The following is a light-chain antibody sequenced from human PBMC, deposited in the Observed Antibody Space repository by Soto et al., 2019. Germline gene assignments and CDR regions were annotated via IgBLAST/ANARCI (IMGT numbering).Light chain of an antibody. CDR3: QQYNNWPPIT. CDR2: AAS. Sequence: EIVMTQSPATLSVSPGERGTLSCRASQTVATDLAWYQQKPGQAPRLLIYAASSRATGIPDRFSGSGSGTEFTLTISSLQSEDFAVYYCQQYNNWPPITLGQGTRLEIK. J-gene: IGKJ5*01. V-gene: IGKV3D-15*01. CDR1: QTVATD.